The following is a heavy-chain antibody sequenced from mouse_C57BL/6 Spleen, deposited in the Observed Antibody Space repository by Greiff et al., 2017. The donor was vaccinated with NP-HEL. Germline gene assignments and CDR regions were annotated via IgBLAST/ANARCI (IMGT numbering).Heavy chain of an antibody. Sequence: VQLKQSGPELVKPGASVKMSCKASGYTFTDYNMHWVKQSHGKSLEWIGYINPNNGGTSYNQKFKGKATLTVNKSSSTAYMELRSLTSEDSAVYYCARWYYGSSYGYFDVWGTGTTVTVSS. D-gene: IGHD1-1*01. CDR3: ARWYYGSSYGYFDV. J-gene: IGHJ1*03. CDR1: GYTFTDYN. V-gene: IGHV1-22*01. CDR2: INPNNGGT.